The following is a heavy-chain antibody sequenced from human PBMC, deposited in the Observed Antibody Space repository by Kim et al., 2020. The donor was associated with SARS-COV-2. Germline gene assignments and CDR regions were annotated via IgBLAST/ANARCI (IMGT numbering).Heavy chain of an antibody. D-gene: IGHD3-10*01. CDR2: FDPEYGET. V-gene: IGHV1-24*01. J-gene: IGHJ4*02. Sequence: ASVKVSCKVSGYTLTELSMHWVRQAPGKGLEWMGGFDPEYGETIYAQKFQGRVTMTEDTSTDTAYMELSSLRSEDTAVYYCATRRYYGSGSIYYFDYWGQGTLVTVSS. CDR3: ATRRYYGSGSIYYFDY. CDR1: GYTLTELS.